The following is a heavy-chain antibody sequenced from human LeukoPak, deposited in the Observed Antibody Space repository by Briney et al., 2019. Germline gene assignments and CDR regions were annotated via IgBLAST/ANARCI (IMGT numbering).Heavy chain of an antibody. CDR3: ARDFMDIVVVPAALWLDY. V-gene: IGHV3-33*01. Sequence: GGSLRLSCAASGFAFSSYGMHWVRQAPGKGLEWVAVIWYDGSNKYYADSVKGRFTISRDNSKNTLYLQMNSLRAEDTAVYYCARDFMDIVVVPAALWLDYWGQGTLVTVSS. J-gene: IGHJ4*02. CDR1: GFAFSSYG. D-gene: IGHD2-2*03. CDR2: IWYDGSNK.